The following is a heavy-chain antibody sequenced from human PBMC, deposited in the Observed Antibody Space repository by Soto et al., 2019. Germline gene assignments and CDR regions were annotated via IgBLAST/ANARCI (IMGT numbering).Heavy chain of an antibody. Sequence: GGSLRLSCVASGFTFDTYALNWVRQAPGKGLEWVSAIGSSGSTYYADSVKGRFTISRDTPKKTLYLQMNGLRVEDTAKYYCAKGFRSLEWYSLATFDYWGQGALVTVSS. CDR3: AKGFRSLEWYSLATFDY. J-gene: IGHJ4*02. D-gene: IGHD3-3*01. CDR2: IGSSGST. V-gene: IGHV3-23*01. CDR1: GFTFDTYA.